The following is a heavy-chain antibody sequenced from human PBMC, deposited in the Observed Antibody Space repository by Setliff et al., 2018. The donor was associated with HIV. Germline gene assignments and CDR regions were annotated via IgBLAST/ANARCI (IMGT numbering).Heavy chain of an antibody. J-gene: IGHJ4*02. Sequence: GGSLRLSCAASGFTFKNYAMSWVRQAPGKGLEWVSGIGGSGAKTNYADSVKGRFTISRDNSKNTLYLQMSSLRAEDTAVYYCAKDRGDYDFWSGYYVYWGQGTPVTVTS. CDR1: GFTFKNYA. CDR3: AKDRGDYDFWSGYYVY. V-gene: IGHV3-23*01. CDR2: IGGSGAKT. D-gene: IGHD3-3*01.